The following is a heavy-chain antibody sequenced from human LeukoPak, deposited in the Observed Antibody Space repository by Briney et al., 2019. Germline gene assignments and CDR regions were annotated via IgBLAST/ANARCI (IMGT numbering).Heavy chain of an antibody. D-gene: IGHD6-6*01. Sequence: PSETLSLTCAVYGGSFSGYYWSWIRQPPGKGLEWIGEINHSGSTNYNPSLKSRVTISVDTSKNQFSLKLSSVTAADTAVYYCARGRIAARPMSVTGWFDPWGQGTLVTVSS. CDR3: ARGRIAARPMSVTGWFDP. CDR1: GGSFSGYY. V-gene: IGHV4-34*01. CDR2: INHSGST. J-gene: IGHJ5*02.